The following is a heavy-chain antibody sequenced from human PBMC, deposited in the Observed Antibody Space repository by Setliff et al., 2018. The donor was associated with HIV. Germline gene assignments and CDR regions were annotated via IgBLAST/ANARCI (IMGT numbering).Heavy chain of an antibody. D-gene: IGHD5-12*01. J-gene: IGHJ2*01. Sequence: KPSETLSLTCTVSGGSITSSTYYWAWIRQPPGKGLEWIGSIYYSGTTYYNPSLKGRVTISVDTSKNQFSLKLSSVTAADTSVYHCARPPTGGGYNYWYFDLWGRGTLVTVSS. CDR2: IYYSGTT. V-gene: IGHV4-39*01. CDR1: GGSITSSTYY. CDR3: ARPPTGGGYNYWYFDL.